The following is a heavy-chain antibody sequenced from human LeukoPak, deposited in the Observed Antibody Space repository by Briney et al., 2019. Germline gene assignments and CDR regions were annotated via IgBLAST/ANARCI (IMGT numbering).Heavy chain of an antibody. Sequence: SETLSLTCAVYGGSFSGYYWGWIRQPPGKGLEWIGSIYHSGSTYYNPSLKSRVTISVDTSKNQFSLKLSSVTAADTAVYYCARATTGSPEDWFDPWGQGTLVTVSS. CDR2: IYHSGST. CDR1: GGSFSGYY. J-gene: IGHJ5*02. CDR3: ARATTGSPEDWFDP. D-gene: IGHD1-26*01. V-gene: IGHV4-38-2*01.